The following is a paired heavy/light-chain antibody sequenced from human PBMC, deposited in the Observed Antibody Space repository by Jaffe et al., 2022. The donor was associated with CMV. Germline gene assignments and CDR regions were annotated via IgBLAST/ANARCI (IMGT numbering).Light chain of an antibody. CDR1: QGIRNN. CDR3: LQDYNDPWT. V-gene: IGKV1-6*01. J-gene: IGKJ1*01. CDR2: ASS. Sequence: AIQMTQSPSSLSASVGDRVIITCRASQGIRNNLGWYQQKPGKAPKLLLYASSTLQSGVPSRFSGSGSGTDFTLTISSLQPEDFATYYCLQDYNDPWTFGQGTNVDVK.
Heavy chain of an antibody. CDR2: IYHTEST. J-gene: IGHJ2*01. CDR3: AQRGIDLYGSHWYFDL. V-gene: IGHV4-4*02. CDR1: GGSISSTNW. D-gene: IGHD3-10*01. Sequence: QVQLRESGPGLVKPSGTLSLTCAVSGGSISSTNWWSWVRQPPGKGLEWIGEIYHTESTKYNPSLKSRVSISVDKSKNQFSLNLSSVTAADTAVYFCAQRGIDLYGSHWYFDLWGRGTLVIVSS.